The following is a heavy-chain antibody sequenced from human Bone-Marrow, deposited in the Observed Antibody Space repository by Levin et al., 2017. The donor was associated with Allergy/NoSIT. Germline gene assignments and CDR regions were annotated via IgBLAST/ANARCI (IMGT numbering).Heavy chain of an antibody. V-gene: IGHV4-59*08. CDR3: ARQAVPAAMNGFDS. CDR1: GASISSFY. Sequence: SETLSLTCTVSGASISSFYWSWIRQPPGKGLEWIGYINYSGSTNYSPSLKSRVSMSADMSRNQVYLTMSSVTAADTAVYYCARQAVPAAMNGFDSWGQGTLVTVSS. J-gene: IGHJ5*01. CDR2: INYSGST. D-gene: IGHD2-2*01.